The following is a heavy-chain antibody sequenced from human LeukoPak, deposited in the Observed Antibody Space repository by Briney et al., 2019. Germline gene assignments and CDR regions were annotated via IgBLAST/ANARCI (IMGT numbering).Heavy chain of an antibody. V-gene: IGHV3-11*01. J-gene: IGHJ6*03. Sequence: GGSLRPSCAASEFTFSTYNMSWIRQAPGKGLEWVSYISSSGSTIYSADSVKGRLTISRDNAKNSRYLQTNSLRAEYTGVYYCARDISSSSWGPSCYMNGWGKGTTVTVSS. D-gene: IGHD6-13*01. CDR2: ISSSGSTI. CDR3: ARDISSSSWGPSCYMNG. CDR1: EFTFSTYN.